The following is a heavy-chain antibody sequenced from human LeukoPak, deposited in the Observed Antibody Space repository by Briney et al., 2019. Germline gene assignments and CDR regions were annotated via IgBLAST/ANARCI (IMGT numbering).Heavy chain of an antibody. V-gene: IGHV3-23*01. CDR3: ARNYGVNSWYFDL. Sequence: GGSLRLSCAASGFTFASYVMSWVRQAPGKGLEWVSAISGSGDSTYYADSVEGRFTFSRVNSKNTLYLQMNSLRAEDTAIYYCARNYGVNSWYFDLWGRGTLVIVSS. CDR2: ISGSGDST. J-gene: IGHJ2*01. CDR1: GFTFASYV. D-gene: IGHD4-23*01.